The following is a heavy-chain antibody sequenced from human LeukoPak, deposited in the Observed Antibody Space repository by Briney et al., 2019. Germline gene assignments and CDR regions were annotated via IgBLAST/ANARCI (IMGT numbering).Heavy chain of an antibody. D-gene: IGHD6-19*01. J-gene: IGHJ4*02. V-gene: IGHV3-33*01. Sequence: PGGSLRLSCAASGFTFSSHGMHWVRQAPGKGLEWVAVMWYDGSNKYYADSVKGRFTISRDNSKNTLYLQMNSLRAEDTAVYYCARDGTGSNSGWYIHWGQGALVTVSS. CDR1: GFTFSSHG. CDR2: MWYDGSNK. CDR3: ARDGTGSNSGWYIH.